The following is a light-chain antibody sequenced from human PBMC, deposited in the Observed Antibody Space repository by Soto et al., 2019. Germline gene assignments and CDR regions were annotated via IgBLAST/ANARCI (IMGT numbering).Light chain of an antibody. CDR1: SSNIGSNY. J-gene: IGLJ2*01. CDR2: RNN. CDR3: AAWDDSLSGPL. V-gene: IGLV1-47*01. Sequence: QLVLTQTPSASGTPGQRVTISCSGSSSNIGSNYVYWYQQLPGTAPKLLIYRNNQRPSGVPDRFSGSKSGTSASLAISGLRSEDEADYYCAAWDDSLSGPLFGGGTKVTVL.